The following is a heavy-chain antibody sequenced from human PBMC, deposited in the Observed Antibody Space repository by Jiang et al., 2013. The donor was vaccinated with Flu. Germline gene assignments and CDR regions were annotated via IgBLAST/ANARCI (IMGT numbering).Heavy chain of an antibody. CDR3: ARHSRLHPGSPNYMDV. V-gene: IGHV5-10-1*01. CDR2: IDPSDSYT. CDR1: GYSFTSYW. J-gene: IGHJ6*03. D-gene: IGHD5-24*01. Sequence: GAEVKKPGESLRISCKGSGYSFTSYWISWVRQMPGKGLEWMGRIDPSDSYTNYSPSFQGHVTISADKSISTAYLQWSSLKASDTAMYYCARHSRLHPGSPNYMDVWGKGTTVTVSS.